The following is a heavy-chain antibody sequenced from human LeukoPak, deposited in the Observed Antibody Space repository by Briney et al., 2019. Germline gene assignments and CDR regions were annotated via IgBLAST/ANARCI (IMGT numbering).Heavy chain of an antibody. J-gene: IGHJ4*02. V-gene: IGHV3-7*01. CDR1: GFSFSDSW. CDR3: GRDPAWGAIDY. CDR2: MNPDGSGK. D-gene: IGHD7-27*01. Sequence: GSLRLSCAASGFSFSDSWMSWVRQAPGKGLEWVANMNPDGSGKYYVDSVRGRFTVSRDNAKNTVYLQMNSLRAEDTAVYYCGRDPAWGAIDYWGQGTLVTVSS.